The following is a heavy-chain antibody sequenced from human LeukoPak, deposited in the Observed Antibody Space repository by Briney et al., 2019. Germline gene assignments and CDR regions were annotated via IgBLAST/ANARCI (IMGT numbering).Heavy chain of an antibody. J-gene: IGHJ4*02. CDR3: ARGCSGRSCYSAFDY. CDR1: GFTFSSYT. V-gene: IGHV3-53*05. Sequence: GGSLRLSCAASGFTFSSYTMNWVRQAPGKGLEWVSLIYSSANTYYADSVKGGFTISRDISKNTLSLQMKSLRPDDTAVYYCARGCSGRSCYSAFDYWGQGTLVTVSS. CDR2: IYSSANT. D-gene: IGHD2-15*01.